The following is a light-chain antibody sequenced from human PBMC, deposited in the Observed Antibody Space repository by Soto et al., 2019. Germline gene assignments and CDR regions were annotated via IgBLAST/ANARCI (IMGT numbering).Light chain of an antibody. CDR2: WAS. J-gene: IGKJ1*01. CDR1: QSIFFDTNKKNY. V-gene: IGKV4-1*01. Sequence: IVMTQSPESLAVSLGERATINCKSSQSIFFDTNKKNYIAWYQQKPGQPPKLLIHWASIRESGVPDRFSGSGSGADFTLTSSSLQAEDVAVYYCQQYYSNPRTFGQGTKVEI. CDR3: QQYYSNPRT.